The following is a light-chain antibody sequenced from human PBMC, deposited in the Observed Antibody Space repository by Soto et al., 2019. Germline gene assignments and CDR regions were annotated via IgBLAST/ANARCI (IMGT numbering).Light chain of an antibody. CDR2: DAS. J-gene: IGKJ1*01. V-gene: IGKV1-5*01. Sequence: DIQMTQSPSTLSASVGDRVTITCRASQSISSWLAWYQQKPGKAPKLLIYDASRLQSGVPSRFSGSGSETEFILTISSLQPDDFATYYCQGYSDNSWTFGQGTKVDIK. CDR1: QSISSW. CDR3: QGYSDNSWT.